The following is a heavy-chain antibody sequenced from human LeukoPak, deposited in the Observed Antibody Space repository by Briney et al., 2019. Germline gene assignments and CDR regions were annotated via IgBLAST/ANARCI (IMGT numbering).Heavy chain of an antibody. D-gene: IGHD1-26*01. CDR2: INHSGST. CDR3: ARGLKKLPRYYYYYYGMDV. Sequence: KPSETLSLTCAVYGGSFSGCYWSWIRQPPGKGLEWIGEINHSGSTNYNPSLKSRVTISVDTSKNQFSLKLSSVTAADTAVYYCARGLKKLPRYYYYYYGMDVWGQGTTVTVSS. J-gene: IGHJ6*02. V-gene: IGHV4-34*01. CDR1: GGSFSGCY.